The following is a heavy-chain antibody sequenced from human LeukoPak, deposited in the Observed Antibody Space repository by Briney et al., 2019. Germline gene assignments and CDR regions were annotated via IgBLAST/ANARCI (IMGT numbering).Heavy chain of an antibody. CDR3: ARGEYSGGPYYCYGMDV. V-gene: IGHV3-7*03. J-gene: IGHJ6*04. D-gene: IGHD6-6*01. CDR2: IKQDGSEK. Sequence: GGSLRLSCAASGFTFSSYWMSWVRQAPGKGLEGVAHIKQDGSEKYYVDSVKGRFTISRDNAKNSLYLQMNSLRAEDTAVYYCARGEYSGGPYYCYGMDVWGKGTTVTVSS. CDR1: GFTFSSYW.